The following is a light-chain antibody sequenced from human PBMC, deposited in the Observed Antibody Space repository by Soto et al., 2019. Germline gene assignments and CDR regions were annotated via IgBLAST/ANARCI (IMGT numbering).Light chain of an antibody. CDR1: QSVSSSY. J-gene: IGKJ1*01. V-gene: IGKV3-20*01. CDR2: GAY. Sequence: EIVFTQSPGTLSLSPGERATLSCRASQSVSSSYLAWYQQKPGQSPRLLIYGAYSRATGIPDRFSGSGSGTDFTLTISRLEPEDAAVYYCQQHGTTFGQGTKVDIK. CDR3: QQHGTT.